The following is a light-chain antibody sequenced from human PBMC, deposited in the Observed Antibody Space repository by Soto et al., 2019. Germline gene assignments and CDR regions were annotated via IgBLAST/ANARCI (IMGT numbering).Light chain of an antibody. Sequence: EIVLTQSTGTLSLSPGERATLSCRASQSLSGNYLAWYQQRPGQAPRLLIHGASNRATGIPDRFSGSGSGTEFTLTISRLEPDDFAVYYCQQYGTSPRTFGQGTRLEIK. CDR2: GAS. CDR1: QSLSGNY. CDR3: QQYGTSPRT. V-gene: IGKV3-20*01. J-gene: IGKJ5*01.